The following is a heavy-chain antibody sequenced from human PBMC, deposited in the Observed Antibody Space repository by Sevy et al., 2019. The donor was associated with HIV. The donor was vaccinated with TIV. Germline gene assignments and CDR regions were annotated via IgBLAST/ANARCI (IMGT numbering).Heavy chain of an antibody. CDR3: ARVVEPAGIDPYYYGVDV. V-gene: IGHV1-2*02. J-gene: IGHJ6*02. D-gene: IGHD2-2*02. CDR2: INPKSGGT. Sequence: ASVKVSCKASGYTFTDYYIHLVRQAPGQGLEWMGWINPKSGGTNYAQKFHGRVTMTRDTSISTAYMELSRLRSDDTAVYYCARVVEPAGIDPYYYGVDVWGPRATVTVSS. CDR1: GYTFTDYY.